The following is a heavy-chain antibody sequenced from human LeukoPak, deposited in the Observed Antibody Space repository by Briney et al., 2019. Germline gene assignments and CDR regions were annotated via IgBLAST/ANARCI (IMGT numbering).Heavy chain of an antibody. Sequence: KTSETLSLTCTVSGSSISSTIYYWGWIRQPPGKGLEWIGSIYYSGSTYYNPSLKSPVTMSVDTSQNQLSLKLSSVTAADTAVYFCAREGYGGNYGFDYWGQGILVTVSS. CDR3: AREGYGGNYGFDY. J-gene: IGHJ4*02. CDR1: GSSISSTIYY. D-gene: IGHD4-23*01. V-gene: IGHV4-39*02. CDR2: IYYSGST.